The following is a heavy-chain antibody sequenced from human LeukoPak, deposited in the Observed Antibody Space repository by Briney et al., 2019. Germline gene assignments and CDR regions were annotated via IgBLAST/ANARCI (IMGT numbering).Heavy chain of an antibody. CDR2: ISSTSSSIISTSSRI. V-gene: IGHV3-48*04. CDR3: ARGAFRGVGSTSSDLGY. J-gene: IGHJ4*02. CDR1: GFTFSSYS. Sequence: GGSLRLSCAASGFTFSSYSLNWVRQAPGKGLEWVSYISSTSSSIISTSSRIYYADSVKGRFTISRDNAKNSLYLQMNSLRLEDTAVYYCARGAFRGVGSTSSDLGYWGQGTLVTVSS. D-gene: IGHD2-2*01.